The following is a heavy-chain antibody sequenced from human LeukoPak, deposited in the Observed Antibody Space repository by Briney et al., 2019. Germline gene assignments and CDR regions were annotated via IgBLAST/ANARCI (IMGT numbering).Heavy chain of an antibody. V-gene: IGHV3-9*01. D-gene: IGHD3-9*01. CDR3: AKDPRYDISTGFIYYFGY. CDR1: GFTFDDYA. Sequence: PGRSLRLSCAASGFTFDDYAMHWVRQAPGKGLEWVSGISWNSGSIGYADSVKGRFTISRDNAKNSLYLQMNSLRAEDTALYYCAKDPRYDISTGFIYYFGYWGQGTLVTVSS. J-gene: IGHJ4*02. CDR2: ISWNSGSI.